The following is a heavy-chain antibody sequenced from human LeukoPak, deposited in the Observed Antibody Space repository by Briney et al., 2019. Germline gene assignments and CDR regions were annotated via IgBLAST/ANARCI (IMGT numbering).Heavy chain of an antibody. Sequence: SETLSLTCTVSGGSISSYYWSWIRQPPGKGLEWIGYIYYSGSTNYNPSLKSRVTISVDTSKNQFSLKLSSVTAADTAVYYCARQGGSGEIDYWGQGTLVTVFS. V-gene: IGHV4-59*08. CDR1: GGSISSYY. CDR3: ARQGGSGEIDY. CDR2: IYYSGST. J-gene: IGHJ4*02. D-gene: IGHD3-10*01.